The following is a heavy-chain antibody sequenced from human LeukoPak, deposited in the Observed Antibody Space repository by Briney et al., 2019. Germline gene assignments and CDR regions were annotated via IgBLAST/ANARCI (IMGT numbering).Heavy chain of an antibody. D-gene: IGHD3-10*01. Sequence: SETLSLTFTVSGGSISSYYWSWIRQPPGKGLEWIGYIYYSGSTNFNPSLKSRVTISVDTSKNQFSLKLSSVTAADTAVYYCARRRGGVITIRYFDYWGQGTLVTVSS. J-gene: IGHJ4*02. CDR2: IYYSGST. V-gene: IGHV4-59*12. CDR3: ARRRGGVITIRYFDY. CDR1: GGSISSYY.